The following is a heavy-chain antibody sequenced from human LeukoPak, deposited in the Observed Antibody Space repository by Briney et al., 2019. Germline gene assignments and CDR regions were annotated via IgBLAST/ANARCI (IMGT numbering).Heavy chain of an antibody. D-gene: IGHD2-21*02. CDR3: ARDSDYGVVTAILRD. CDR2: IIPIFVTA. V-gene: IGHV1-69*13. Sequence: SVKVSCKASGGTFSSYAISWVRQAPGQGLEWMGGIIPIFVTANYAQKFQGRVTITADESTSTAYMELSTLRSEDTAVYYCARDSDYGVVTAILRDWGQGTLVTVSS. CDR1: GGTFSSYA. J-gene: IGHJ4*02.